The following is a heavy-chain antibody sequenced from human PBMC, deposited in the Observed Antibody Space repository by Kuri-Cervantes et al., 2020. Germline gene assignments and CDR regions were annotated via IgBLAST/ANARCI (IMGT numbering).Heavy chain of an antibody. V-gene: IGHV3-23*01. CDR2: ISGSGGST. J-gene: IGHJ4*02. Sequence: GGSLRLSCAPSGFTFSNYAMTWVRQAPGKGLEWVSTISGSGGSTYYADSVKGRFTISRDNSKNTLYLQMNSLRAEDTAVYYCAKDPGLITRGYFDYWGQGTLVTVSS. CDR1: GFTFSNYA. CDR3: AKDPGLITRGYFDY. D-gene: IGHD1-14*01.